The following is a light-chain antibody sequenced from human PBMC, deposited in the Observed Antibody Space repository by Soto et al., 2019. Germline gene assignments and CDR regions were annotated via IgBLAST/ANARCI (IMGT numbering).Light chain of an antibody. CDR2: DVN. Sequence: QSVPTQPASVSGSPGQSITISCTGTSSDIGSFTFVSWYQQHPGKVPKLMIFDVNRRPSGVSDRFSGSKSGNTASLTISGLQAEDEGDYYCSSYTSSSTHVFGSGTKLTVL. CDR3: SSYTSSSTHV. CDR1: SSDIGSFTF. V-gene: IGLV2-14*03. J-gene: IGLJ1*01.